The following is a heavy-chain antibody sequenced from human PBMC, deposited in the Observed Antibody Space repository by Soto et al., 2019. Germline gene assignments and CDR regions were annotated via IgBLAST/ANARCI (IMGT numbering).Heavy chain of an antibody. CDR2: IYCGGST. V-gene: IGHV4-30-2*03. Sequence: PSEPLSLTCTVAGGSITTGGFSWSWIRQSPGKGLEWIGSIYCGGSTYYNPSLKSRVTISVDTSKNQFSLKLSSVTAADTAVYYCARQPLYSSSSRRGSFDPWGQGTLVTVSS. D-gene: IGHD6-6*01. J-gene: IGHJ5*02. CDR3: ARQPLYSSSSRRGSFDP. CDR1: GGSITTGGFS.